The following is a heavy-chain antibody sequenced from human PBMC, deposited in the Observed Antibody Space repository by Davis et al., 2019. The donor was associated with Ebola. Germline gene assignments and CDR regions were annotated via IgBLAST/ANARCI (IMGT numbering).Heavy chain of an antibody. CDR2: IKEDGSEK. V-gene: IGHV3-7*03. J-gene: IGHJ6*02. CDR1: GFTFSSYW. CDR3: ARGSRNMDV. Sequence: GESLKISCAASGFTFSSYWMHWVRQAPGKGLEWVAKIKEDGSEKLEVDSVQGRFTISRDNAKNSLYLQMNSLRAEDTAVYYCARGSRNMDVWGQGTTVTVSS.